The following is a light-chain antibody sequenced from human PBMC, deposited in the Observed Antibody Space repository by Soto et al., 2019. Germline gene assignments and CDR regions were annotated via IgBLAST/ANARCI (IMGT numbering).Light chain of an antibody. Sequence: EIVLTQSPGTLSLSPGQRATLSCRASQSVSSSYLAWYQQKPGQAPRLLIYGASSRATGIPDRFSGSGSGEAVTLLISSREAEDVAVYYCRQYGSSPLTFGGGTKVEIK. CDR2: GAS. CDR1: QSVSSSY. CDR3: RQYGSSPLT. J-gene: IGKJ4*02. V-gene: IGKV3-20*01.